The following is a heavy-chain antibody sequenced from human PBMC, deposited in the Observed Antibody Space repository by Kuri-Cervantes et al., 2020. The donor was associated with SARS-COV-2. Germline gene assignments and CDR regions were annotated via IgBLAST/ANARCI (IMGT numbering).Heavy chain of an antibody. CDR1: GGTFSSYA. V-gene: IGHV1-69*05. Sequence: SVNVSCRASGGTFSSYAISWVRQAPGQGREWMGGIIPIFGTANYAQKFQGRVTITTDESTSTAYMELSSLRSEDTAVYYCARGVLSSSSWTYYYYYYMDVWGKGTTVTVSS. CDR3: ARGVLSSSSWTYYYYYYMDV. CDR2: IIPIFGTA. J-gene: IGHJ6*03. D-gene: IGHD6-13*01.